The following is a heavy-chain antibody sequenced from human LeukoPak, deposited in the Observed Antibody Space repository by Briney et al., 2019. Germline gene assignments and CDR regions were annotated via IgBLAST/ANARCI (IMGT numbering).Heavy chain of an antibody. Sequence: GGSLRLSCTGSGFTFSTYAMSWVRQAPGKGLEWVSFISGSGGSTYYADSVKGRFTISRDNSKNTLYLQMSCLRAEDTAVYYCARDLGYSLGARSPWGQGTLVTVSS. CDR3: ARDLGYSLGARSP. CDR1: GFTFSTYA. V-gene: IGHV3-23*01. J-gene: IGHJ1*01. CDR2: ISGSGGST. D-gene: IGHD5-12*01.